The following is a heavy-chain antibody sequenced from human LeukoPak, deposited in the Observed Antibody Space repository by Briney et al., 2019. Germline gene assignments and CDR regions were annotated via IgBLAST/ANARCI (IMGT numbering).Heavy chain of an antibody. J-gene: IGHJ4*02. CDR2: IYSGGST. CDR3: ARVAAVAGTESYYFDY. D-gene: IGHD6-19*01. V-gene: IGHV3-53*04. CDR1: GFTVSSNY. Sequence: GGSLRLSCAASGFTVSSNYMSWVRQAPGKGLEWVSVIYSGGSTYYADSVKGRFTISRHNSKNTLYLRMNSLRAEDTAVYYCARVAAVAGTESYYFDYWGQGTLVTVSS.